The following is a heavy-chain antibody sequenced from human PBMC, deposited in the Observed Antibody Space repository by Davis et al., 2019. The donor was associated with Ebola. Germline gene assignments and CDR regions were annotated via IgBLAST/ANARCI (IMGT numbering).Heavy chain of an antibody. CDR3: ARLPLAGTDQHFDL. Sequence: ASVKVSCKASGYTFTGYTLHWVRQAPGQGLERMGRINPNSGDTNYAEKFRGRVTMTSDTSLTTVHMELSSLVSDAAILYYCARLPLAGTDQHFDLWGQGTLVIVSS. J-gene: IGHJ4*02. V-gene: IGHV1-2*05. CDR1: GYTFTGYT. CDR2: INPNSGDT. D-gene: IGHD3-16*02.